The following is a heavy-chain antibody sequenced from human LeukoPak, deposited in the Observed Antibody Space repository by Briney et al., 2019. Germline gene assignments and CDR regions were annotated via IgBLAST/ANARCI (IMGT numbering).Heavy chain of an antibody. J-gene: IGHJ1*01. V-gene: IGHV4-38-2*02. CDR2: IYHSGST. CDR1: GYSISSGYY. Sequence: PSETLSLTCTVSGYSISSGYYWGWIRQPPGKGLEWIGSIYHSGSTYYNPSLKSRVTISVDTSKNQFSLKLSSVTAADTAVYYCAAGEYQLLFHRGYFRHWGQGTLVTVSS. CDR3: AAGEYQLLFHRGYFRH. D-gene: IGHD2-2*01.